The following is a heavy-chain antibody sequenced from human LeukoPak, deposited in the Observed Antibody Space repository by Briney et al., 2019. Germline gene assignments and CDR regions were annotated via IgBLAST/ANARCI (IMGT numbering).Heavy chain of an antibody. D-gene: IGHD6-13*01. CDR2: IYYSGST. J-gene: IGHJ6*03. Sequence: SETLSLTCTVSGGSISSSSYYWGWIRQPPGKGLEWIGSIYYSGSTYYNPSLKSRVTISVDTSKNQFSLKLSSVTAADTAVYYCARPRYSSSWYVSYYMDVWGKGTTVTISS. V-gene: IGHV4-39*07. CDR1: GGSISSSSYY. CDR3: ARPRYSSSWYVSYYMDV.